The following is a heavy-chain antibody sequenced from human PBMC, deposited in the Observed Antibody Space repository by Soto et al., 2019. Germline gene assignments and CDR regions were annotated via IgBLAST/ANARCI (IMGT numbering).Heavy chain of an antibody. V-gene: IGHV3-74*01. CDR2: INSDDTRS. CDR3: ARGCRGGGHYYFVY. Sequence: EVQLMESGGGLVQPGGSLRLSCAASGLSVSNYWMHWVRQTPGKGLEWVSRINSDDTRSSYAAYVKGPYTISRDNAKNKLYLQMKSPRAGDTAVYYCARGCRGGGHYYFVYWGKGKLFTVFS. CDR1: GLSVSNYW. D-gene: IGHD3-10*01. J-gene: IGHJ4*02.